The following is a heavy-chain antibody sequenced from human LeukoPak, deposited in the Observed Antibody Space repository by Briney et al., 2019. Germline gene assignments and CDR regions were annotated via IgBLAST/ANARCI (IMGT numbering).Heavy chain of an antibody. CDR1: GFLFSSYV. CDR2: ISGSYGTT. J-gene: IGHJ4*02. V-gene: IGHV3-23*01. D-gene: IGHD6-13*01. Sequence: GGSLRLSCAASGFLFSSYVMSWVRQAPGKGLEWVSSISGSYGTTYYAESVKGRFTISRDNSKNTLFLQMNSLRAEDTAVYYCARRAATGRYFDYWGQGTLVTVSS. CDR3: ARRAATGRYFDY.